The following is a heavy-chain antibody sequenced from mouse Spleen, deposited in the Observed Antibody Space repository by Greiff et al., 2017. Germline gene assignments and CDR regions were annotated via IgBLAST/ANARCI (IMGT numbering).Heavy chain of an antibody. V-gene: IGHV5-9*04. CDR1: GFTFSSYT. Sequence: EVNLVESGGGLVKPGGSLKLSCAASGFTFSSYTMSWVRQTPAKRLEWVATISSGGGNTYYPDSVKGRFTISRDNARNTLYLQMSSLRSEDTAMYYCARLGRNWYFDVWGAGTTVTVSS. CDR3: ARLGRNWYFDV. J-gene: IGHJ1*01. CDR2: ISSGGGNT. D-gene: IGHD4-1*01.